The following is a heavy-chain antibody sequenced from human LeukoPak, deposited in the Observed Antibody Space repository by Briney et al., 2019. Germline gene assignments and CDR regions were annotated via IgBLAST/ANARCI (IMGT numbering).Heavy chain of an antibody. CDR3: TTTWSSRKGFDY. V-gene: IGHV3-15*01. CDR2: IKSKTDGGTT. J-gene: IGHJ4*02. CDR1: GLTFNNTW. Sequence: NPGGSLRLSCAASGLTFNNTWMSWVRQAPGKGLEWVGRIKSKTDGGTTEYAAPVKGRFTISRDDSENTLFLLMDSLKTEDTAVYYCTTTWSSRKGFDYWGQGTLVTVSS. D-gene: IGHD3-10*01.